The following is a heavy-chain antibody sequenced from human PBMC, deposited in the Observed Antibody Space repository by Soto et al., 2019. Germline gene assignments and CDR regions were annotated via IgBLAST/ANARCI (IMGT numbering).Heavy chain of an antibody. D-gene: IGHD3-10*01. J-gene: IGHJ2*01. Sequence: QVQLQESGPGLVKPSETLSLTCTVSGGSISSYYWSWIRQPAGKGLEWIGRIYTSGSTNYNPSLKSRVTMSVDTSKNQFSLKLSSVTAADTAVYYCARDLSWLGSGSYWPYWYFDLWGRGTLVTVSS. CDR2: IYTSGST. CDR3: ARDLSWLGSGSYWPYWYFDL. CDR1: GGSISSYY. V-gene: IGHV4-4*07.